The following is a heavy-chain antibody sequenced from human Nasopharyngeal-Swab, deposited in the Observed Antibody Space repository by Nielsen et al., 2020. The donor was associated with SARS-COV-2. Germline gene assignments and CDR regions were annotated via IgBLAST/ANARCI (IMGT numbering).Heavy chain of an antibody. CDR1: GFTFSSYW. CDR3: ARWSSSWSLVT. CDR2: INSDGSST. Sequence: EGSLRLSCAASGFTFSSYWMHWVRQAPGKGLVWVSRINSDGSSTSYADSVKGRFTFSRDNAKNTLYLQMNSLRAEDTAVYYCARWSSSWSLVTWGQGTLVTVSS. D-gene: IGHD6-13*01. J-gene: IGHJ4*02. V-gene: IGHV3-74*01.